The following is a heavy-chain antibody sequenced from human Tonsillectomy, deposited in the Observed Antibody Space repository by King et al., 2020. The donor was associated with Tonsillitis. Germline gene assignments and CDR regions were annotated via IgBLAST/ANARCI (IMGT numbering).Heavy chain of an antibody. D-gene: IGHD3-10*01. CDR1: RLAATSNY. CDR3: ARDRFGSGTI. CDR2: IYSWRGGST. V-gene: IGHV3-66*01. J-gene: IGHJ3*02. Sequence: VQLVESGGGLVQPGGSQRLFCAASRLAATSNYMIWVRQATGKGLDWVSGIYSWRGGSTYYDDSVKGRFTISRDDSKNMLYLQMNSLRADDTAIYYCARDRFGSGTIWGQGTMVTVSS.